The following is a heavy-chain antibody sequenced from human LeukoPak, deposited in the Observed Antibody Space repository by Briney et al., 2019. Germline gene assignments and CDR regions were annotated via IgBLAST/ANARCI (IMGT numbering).Heavy chain of an antibody. D-gene: IGHD5-24*01. CDR1: GFTFSSYW. CDR3: ARDLLSRMATGVGFDY. J-gene: IGHJ4*02. Sequence: GGSLRLSCAASGFTFSSYWMSWVRQAPGKGLEWVANIKQDGSEKYYVDSVKGRFTISRDNAKNSLYLQMNSLRAEDTAVYYCARDLLSRMATGVGFDYWGQGTLVTVSS. V-gene: IGHV3-7*01. CDR2: IKQDGSEK.